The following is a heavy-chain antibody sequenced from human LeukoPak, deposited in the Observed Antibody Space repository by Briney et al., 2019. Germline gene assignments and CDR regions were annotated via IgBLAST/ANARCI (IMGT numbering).Heavy chain of an antibody. D-gene: IGHD5-18*01. CDR2: IKQDGSEK. CDR1: GFTFSNAW. Sequence: QPGGSLRLSCAASGFTFSNAWMTWVRQAPGKGLEWVANIKQDGSEKNYADSVKGRFTISRDNAKNSLYLQMNSLRAEDTAVYYCARVKSGYSYGPHYYYYYYMDVWGKGTTVTVSS. J-gene: IGHJ6*03. CDR3: ARVKSGYSYGPHYYYYYYMDV. V-gene: IGHV3-7*04.